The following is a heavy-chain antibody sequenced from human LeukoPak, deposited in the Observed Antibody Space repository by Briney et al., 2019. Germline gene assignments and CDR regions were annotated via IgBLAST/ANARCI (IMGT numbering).Heavy chain of an antibody. CDR2: IYYSGST. V-gene: IGHV4-39*07. CDR3: ARDRAYDYVWGSYRSIFDY. Sequence: SETLSLTCTVSGGSISSSSYYWGWIRQPPGKGVEWIGSIYYSGSTYYNPSLKSRVTISVDTSKNQFSLKLSSVTAADTAVYYCARDRAYDYVWGSYRSIFDYWGQGTLVTVSS. CDR1: GGSISSSSYY. J-gene: IGHJ4*02. D-gene: IGHD3-16*02.